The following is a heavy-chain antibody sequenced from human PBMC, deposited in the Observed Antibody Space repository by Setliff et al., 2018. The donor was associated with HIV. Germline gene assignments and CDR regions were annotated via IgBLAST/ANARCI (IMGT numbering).Heavy chain of an antibody. J-gene: IGHJ6*02. CDR2: IKQDGSER. CDR3: ARPTNIDTLYYGSQTFYMYYYGLDV. D-gene: IGHD1-26*01. CDR1: GFTFSSCA. Sequence: GGSLRLSCAASGFTFSSCAMSWVRQAPGKGLEWVANIKQDGSERSYVDSVKGRFTISRDNAKNSLYLQMNSLRADDTAVYFCARPTNIDTLYYGSQTFYMYYYGLDVWGQGTTVTVSS. V-gene: IGHV3-7*01.